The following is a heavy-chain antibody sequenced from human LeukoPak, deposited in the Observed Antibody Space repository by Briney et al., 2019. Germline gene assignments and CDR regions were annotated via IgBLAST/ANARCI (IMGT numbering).Heavy chain of an antibody. CDR2: MSPNSGDT. J-gene: IGHJ4*02. V-gene: IGHV1-8*01. CDR1: GYTFTSYD. Sequence: GASVKVSCKASGYTFTSYDFNWVRQATGQRPEWMGWMSPNSGDTGYARKFQDRVTMTRNTSISTAYMELSSLRSDDTAVYYCARGPPNWGYDYWGPGALVTVPS. D-gene: IGHD7-27*01. CDR3: ARGPPNWGYDY.